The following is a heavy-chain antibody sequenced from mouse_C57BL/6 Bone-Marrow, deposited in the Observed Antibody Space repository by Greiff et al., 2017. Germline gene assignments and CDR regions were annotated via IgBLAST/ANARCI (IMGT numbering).Heavy chain of an antibody. CDR1: GYSFTGYF. Sequence: EVQRVESGPELVKPGDSVKISCKASGYSFTGYFMNWVMQSHGKSLEWIGRINPYNGDTFYNQKFKGKATLTVDKSSSTAHMERRRLTSEDSAVYYCARESFYDYDLAWFAYWGQGTLVTVSA. V-gene: IGHV1-20*01. CDR3: ARESFYDYDLAWFAY. J-gene: IGHJ3*01. D-gene: IGHD2-4*01. CDR2: INPYNGDT.